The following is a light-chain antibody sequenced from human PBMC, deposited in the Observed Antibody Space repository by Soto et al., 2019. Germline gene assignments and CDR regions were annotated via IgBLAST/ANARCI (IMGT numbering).Light chain of an antibody. Sequence: EIGMKQSPATLSVSPGERATLSCRASQSVSSNLAWYQQKPGQAPRLLIYGASTRATGIPARFSGSGSGTEFTLTISSLQSEDFAVYYCQQYNNWPITFGQGTRLEI. CDR2: GAS. CDR1: QSVSSN. J-gene: IGKJ5*01. V-gene: IGKV3-15*01. CDR3: QQYNNWPIT.